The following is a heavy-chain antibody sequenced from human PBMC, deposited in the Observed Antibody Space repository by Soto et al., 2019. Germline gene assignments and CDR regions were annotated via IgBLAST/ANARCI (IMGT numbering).Heavy chain of an antibody. V-gene: IGHV4-39*01. CDR3: ARHWSSRVGVVIWQNPRGDNWFDP. Sequence: SETLSLTCTVSGGSISSSSYYWGWIRQPPGKGLEWIGSIYYSGSTYYNPSLKSRVTISVDTSKNQFSLKLSSVTAADTAVYYCARHWSSRVGVVIWQNPRGDNWFDPWGQGTLVTVSS. CDR2: IYYSGST. CDR1: GGSISSSSYY. J-gene: IGHJ5*02. D-gene: IGHD3-3*01.